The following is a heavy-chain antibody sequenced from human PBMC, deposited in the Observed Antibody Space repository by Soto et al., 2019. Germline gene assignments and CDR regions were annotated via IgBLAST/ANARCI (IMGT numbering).Heavy chain of an antibody. CDR2: ISYDGSEN. V-gene: IGHV3-30*03. CDR3: AASLGTTFDY. J-gene: IGHJ4*02. CDR1: RYSLSRYA. Sequence: GGSLRLSCAASRYSLSRYAMHWVRQAPGKGLEWVAGISYDGSENHYAESVKGRFTISRDNSKNTVSLQMNRLRSEDSAVYYCAASLGTTFDYWGQGTLVTVSS. D-gene: IGHD7-27*01.